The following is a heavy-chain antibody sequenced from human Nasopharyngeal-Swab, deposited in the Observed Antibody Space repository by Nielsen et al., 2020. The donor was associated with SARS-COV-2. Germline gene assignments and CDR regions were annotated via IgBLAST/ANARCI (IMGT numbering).Heavy chain of an antibody. Sequence: SETLSLTFTLSGFSIRSYYWSLNRQPPGKGLGWVGFNYYSGTTNYNPSLKSRVTISVDTSKNQFSLKLRSVTAADTAVYYCARFYDFWSGYHVDPWGQGTLVTVSS. CDR3: ARFYDFWSGYHVDP. D-gene: IGHD3-3*01. CDR2: NYYSGTT. CDR1: GFSIRSYY. V-gene: IGHV4-59*13. J-gene: IGHJ5*02.